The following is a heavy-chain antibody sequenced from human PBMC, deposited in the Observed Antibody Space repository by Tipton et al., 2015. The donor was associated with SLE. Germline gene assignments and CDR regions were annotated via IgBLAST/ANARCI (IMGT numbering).Heavy chain of an antibody. CDR3: ARDLLLYNPYSSGGNWFDP. CDR2: IYTSGST. Sequence: TLSLTCTVSGGSISSHYWSWIRQPAGKGLEWIGYIYTSGSTNYNPSLKSRVTISVDTSKNQFSLKLSSVTAADTAVYYCARDLLLYNPYSSGGNWFDPWGQGTLVTVSS. J-gene: IGHJ5*02. V-gene: IGHV4-4*07. D-gene: IGHD6-19*01. CDR1: GGSISSHY.